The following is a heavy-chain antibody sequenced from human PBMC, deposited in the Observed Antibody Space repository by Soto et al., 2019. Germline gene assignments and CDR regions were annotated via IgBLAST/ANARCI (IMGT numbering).Heavy chain of an antibody. CDR3: AGSYYYDRSGYTDY. CDR2: IYYSGST. Sequence: QVQLQESGPGLVKPSETLSLTCTVSGGSISSYYWSWIRQPRGKGLEWIGYIYYSGSTNYNPSLKSRVTISVDTSKNQFSLKLSSVTAADTAVYSCAGSYYYDRSGYTDYWGQGTLVTVSS. D-gene: IGHD3-22*01. CDR1: GGSISSYY. J-gene: IGHJ4*02. V-gene: IGHV4-59*01.